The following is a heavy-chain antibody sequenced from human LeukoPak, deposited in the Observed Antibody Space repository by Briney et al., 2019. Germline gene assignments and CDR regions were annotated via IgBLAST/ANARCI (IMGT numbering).Heavy chain of an antibody. Sequence: GGSLRLSCAASGFTFSNYAMAWVRQAPGKGLEWVSSITSSGNTYYADSVKGRLTISRDNSKNTVYLQMTSLRAGDTAVYYCAKGDYGDCYWGQGTLVTVSS. V-gene: IGHV3-23*01. CDR1: GFTFSNYA. CDR3: AKGDYGDCY. CDR2: ITSSGNT. D-gene: IGHD4-17*01. J-gene: IGHJ4*02.